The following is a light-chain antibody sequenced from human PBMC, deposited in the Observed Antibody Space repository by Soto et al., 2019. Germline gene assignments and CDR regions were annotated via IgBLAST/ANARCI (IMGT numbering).Light chain of an antibody. CDR3: SSYTTSSTV. V-gene: IGLV2-14*01. CDR2: DVS. CDR1: SSDVGGYNY. Sequence: QSALTQPASVSGSPGQSITISCTGTSSDVGGYNYVSWYQQHPSKAPKLMIYDVSYRPSGVSNRFSGSKSGNTASLTISGLQAEDEADYYCSSYTTSSTVFGGGTKLTVL. J-gene: IGLJ2*01.